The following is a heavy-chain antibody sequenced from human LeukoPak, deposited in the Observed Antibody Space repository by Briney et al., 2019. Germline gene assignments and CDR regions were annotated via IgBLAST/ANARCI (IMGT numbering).Heavy chain of an antibody. Sequence: PSETLSLTCAVSGGSISSGGYSWSWIRQPPGKGLEWIGNIYHSGSTYYNPSLRSRVSISVDKSTNHISLEVASVTAADTAVYYCARDWGFGDSEDWFDPWGQGTLVTVSS. CDR1: GGSISSGGYS. J-gene: IGHJ5*02. V-gene: IGHV4-30-2*01. CDR3: ARDWGFGDSEDWFDP. CDR2: IYHSGST. D-gene: IGHD3-10*01.